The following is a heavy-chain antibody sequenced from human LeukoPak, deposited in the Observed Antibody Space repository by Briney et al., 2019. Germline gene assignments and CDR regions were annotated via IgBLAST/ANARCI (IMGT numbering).Heavy chain of an antibody. CDR3: SRGGYGDYNNWFDP. J-gene: IGHJ5*02. D-gene: IGHD4-17*01. V-gene: IGHV3-33*01. Sequence: GGSLRLSCAASGFTFSSFAMHWVRQAPGKGLEWVADIWYNGSNKYYAESVKGRFTISRDNSKNMLYLQLNSLRAEDTAVYYCSRGGYGDYNNWFDPWGHGTLVIVSS. CDR1: GFTFSSFA. CDR2: IWYNGSNK.